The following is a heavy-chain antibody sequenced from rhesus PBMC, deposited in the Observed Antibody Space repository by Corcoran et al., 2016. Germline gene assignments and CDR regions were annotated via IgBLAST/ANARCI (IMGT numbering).Heavy chain of an antibody. CDR1: GGSISSTY. Sequence: QVQLQESGPGLVKPSETLSLTCAVSGGSISSTYWSWICQSPGKGLEWIRYIYGSSRSTHSNPYLKSRVTISTDTSKIQFSLKLGSVTAADTDVYDCASRSGSYYYLDYWGQGVLVTVSS. D-gene: IGHD3-16*01. J-gene: IGHJ4*01. CDR3: ASRSGSYYYLDY. V-gene: IGHV4-160*01. CDR2: IYGSSRST.